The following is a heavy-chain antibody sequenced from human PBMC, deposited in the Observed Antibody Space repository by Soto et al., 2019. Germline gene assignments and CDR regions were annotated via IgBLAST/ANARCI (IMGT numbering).Heavy chain of an antibody. J-gene: IGHJ4*02. Sequence: GGYLRLSCAASGFTFVGYAMTWVRQAPGKGLEWVSTVSRGGGSKDYAGSVRGRFTISRDNSKNILFLQMSSLRAGDTAMYYCSKGNIVRGYSYGAPLDSWGPGTLVTVSS. CDR2: VSRGGGSK. V-gene: IGHV3-23*01. CDR3: SKGNIVRGYSYGAPLDS. CDR1: GFTFVGYA. D-gene: IGHD5-18*01.